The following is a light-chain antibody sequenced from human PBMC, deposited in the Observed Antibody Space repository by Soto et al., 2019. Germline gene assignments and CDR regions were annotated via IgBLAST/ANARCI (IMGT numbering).Light chain of an antibody. CDR1: QSVSSNY. J-gene: IGKJ1*01. CDR2: VAS. V-gene: IGKV3-20*01. Sequence: EIVLTQSPGTLSLSPGDRATLSCRASQSVSSNYLAWYQQKPGQAPRLLIYVASIRATGIPDRFSGSGSGADCTLTIMRLEPEDCAVYYCQQYGSSPRTFGQGTKLEIK. CDR3: QQYGSSPRT.